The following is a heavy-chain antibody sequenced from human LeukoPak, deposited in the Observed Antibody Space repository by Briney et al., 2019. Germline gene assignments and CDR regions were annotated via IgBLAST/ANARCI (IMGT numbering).Heavy chain of an antibody. CDR2: IIPIFGTA. Sequence: ASVKVSCKASGGTFSSYVISWVRQAPGQGLEWMGGIIPIFGTANYAQKFQGRVTITTDESTCTAYMELSSLRSEDTAVYYCARTAAVGYCSSTSCYPWFDPWGQGTLVTVSS. D-gene: IGHD2-2*01. V-gene: IGHV1-69*05. J-gene: IGHJ5*02. CDR1: GGTFSSYV. CDR3: ARTAAVGYCSSTSCYPWFDP.